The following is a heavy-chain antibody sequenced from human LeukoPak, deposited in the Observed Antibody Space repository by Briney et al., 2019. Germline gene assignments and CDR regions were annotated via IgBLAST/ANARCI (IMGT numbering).Heavy chain of an antibody. CDR3: AGAGEGDYASPLNWYFDL. CDR2: IHTSGNT. Sequence: SETLSLTCTVSGASISSHHWSWVRQPAGKGLEWIGRIHTSGNTNYNPSLKSRVSMSVDMSKNQFSLKLSSVTAADTAVYYCAGAGEGDYASPLNWYFDLWGRGTLVTVSS. CDR1: GASISSHH. D-gene: IGHD3-16*01. V-gene: IGHV4-4*07. J-gene: IGHJ2*01.